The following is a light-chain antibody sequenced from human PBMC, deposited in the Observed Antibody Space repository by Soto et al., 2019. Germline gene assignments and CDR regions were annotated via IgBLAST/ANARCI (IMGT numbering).Light chain of an antibody. V-gene: IGKV1-5*01. CDR3: QQYNSYSRT. J-gene: IGKJ1*01. Sequence: DIQMTQSPSTLSASVGDRVTITCRASQSISSWLAWYQQKPGKAPKLLIYDASSLESGVPSRFSGSGSGTEFTLTISSLQPDDFATYYCQQYNSYSRTFGQGPKVDNK. CDR2: DAS. CDR1: QSISSW.